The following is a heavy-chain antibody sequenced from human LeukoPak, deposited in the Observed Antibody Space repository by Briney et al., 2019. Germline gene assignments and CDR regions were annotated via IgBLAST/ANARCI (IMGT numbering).Heavy chain of an antibody. CDR2: IYYSGST. CDR1: GGSISSYY. CDR3: ARLSWPGRGSRFDP. V-gene: IGHV4-39*07. Sequence: SETLSLTCTVSGGSISSYYWGWIRQPPGKGLEWIGSIYYSGSTYYNPSLKSRVTISVVKSKNQFSLKLTSVTAADTAVYFCARLSWPGRGSRFDPWGQGTLVTVSS. D-gene: IGHD3-10*01. J-gene: IGHJ5*02.